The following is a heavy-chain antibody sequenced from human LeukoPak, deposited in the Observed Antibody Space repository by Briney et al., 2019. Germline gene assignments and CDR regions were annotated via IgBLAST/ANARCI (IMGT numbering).Heavy chain of an antibody. CDR3: ARVVGDYDILTGYYPGYYFDY. CDR1: GYTFTSYD. V-gene: IGHV1-8*01. J-gene: IGHJ4*02. D-gene: IGHD3-9*01. Sequence: ASVKVSCKASGYTFTSYDINWVRQATGQGLEWMGWMNPNSGNTGYAQKFQGRVTMTRNTSISKAYMELSSLRSEDTAVYYCARVVGDYDILTGYYPGYYFDYWGQGTLVTVSS. CDR2: MNPNSGNT.